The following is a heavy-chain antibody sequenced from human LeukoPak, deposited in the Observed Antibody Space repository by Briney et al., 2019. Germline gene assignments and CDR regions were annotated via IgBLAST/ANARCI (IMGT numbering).Heavy chain of an antibody. V-gene: IGHV4-39*07. D-gene: IGHD2-8*01. Sequence: SETLSLTCTVSAVSISSSSSYWGWIRQSPGKGLEWIGSVYYSGNTYYNPSLKSRVTMSVDTSKNQFSLKLSSVTAADTAVYYCAREAWLGYCTNGVCYRGAFDIWGQGTMVTVSS. CDR3: AREAWLGYCTNGVCYRGAFDI. J-gene: IGHJ3*02. CDR2: VYYSGNT. CDR1: AVSISSSSSY.